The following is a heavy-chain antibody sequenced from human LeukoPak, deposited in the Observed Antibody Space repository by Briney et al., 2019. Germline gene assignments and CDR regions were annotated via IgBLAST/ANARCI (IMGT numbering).Heavy chain of an antibody. CDR3: ATSQDYYYGMDV. CDR2: FDPEDGET. V-gene: IGHV1-24*01. J-gene: IGHJ6*02. Sequence: EASVKVSCRASGGTFSSYAISWVRQAPGQGLEWMGGFDPEDGETIYAQKFQGRVTMTEDTSTDTAYMELSSLRSEDTAVYYCATSQDYYYGMDVWGQGTTVTVSS. CDR1: GGTFSSYA.